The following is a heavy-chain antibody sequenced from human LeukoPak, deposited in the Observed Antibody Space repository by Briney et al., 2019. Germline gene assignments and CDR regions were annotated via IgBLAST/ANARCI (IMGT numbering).Heavy chain of an antibody. V-gene: IGHV1-69*05. D-gene: IGHD3-16*01. CDR2: IIPIFGTA. CDR1: GGTFSSYA. Sequence: SVKVSCKASGGTFSSYAISWVRQAPGQGLEWMGRIIPIFGTANYAQKFQGRVTITTDESTSTAYMELSSLRSEDTAVYYCARESRLTGAMNWFDPWGQGTLVTVSS. CDR3: ARESRLTGAMNWFDP. J-gene: IGHJ5*02.